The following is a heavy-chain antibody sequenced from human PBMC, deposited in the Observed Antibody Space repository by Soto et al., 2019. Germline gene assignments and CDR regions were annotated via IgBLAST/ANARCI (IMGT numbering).Heavy chain of an antibody. CDR2: IKSDGSST. CDR1: GFTSSTYW. Sequence: EVQLVESGGGLVQPGGPRKPSWPALGFTSSTYWMTWVRKPPGKGLVWVSRIKSDGSSTSYADSVKGRFTISRDNAKNTLYLQMNSLRVEDTAVYYCARSDWFDPWGQGTLVTVSS. V-gene: IGHV3-74*01. CDR3: ARSDWFDP. J-gene: IGHJ5*02.